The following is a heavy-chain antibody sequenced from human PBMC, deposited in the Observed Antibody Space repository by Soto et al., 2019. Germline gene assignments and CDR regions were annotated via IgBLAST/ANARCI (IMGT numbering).Heavy chain of an antibody. V-gene: IGHV3-33*01. CDR3: ARDPYYDILTGYLGKDV. J-gene: IGHJ6*02. Sequence: GGSLRLSCAASGFTFSSYGMHWVRQAPGKGLEWVAVIWYDGSNKYYADSVKGRFTISRDNSKNTLYLQMNSLRAEGTALYYCARDPYYDILTGYLGKDVWGQGTTVTVSS. CDR2: IWYDGSNK. D-gene: IGHD3-9*01. CDR1: GFTFSSYG.